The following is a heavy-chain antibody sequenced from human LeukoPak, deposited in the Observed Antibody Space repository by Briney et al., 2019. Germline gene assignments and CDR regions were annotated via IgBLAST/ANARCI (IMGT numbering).Heavy chain of an antibody. CDR2: IIPIFDTA. CDR1: GGTFSNYA. Sequence: SVKVSCKASGGTFSNYAISWVRQAPGQGLEWMGGIIPIFDTANYAQKFQGRVTITADESTTTAYMELSSLRSDDTAVYYCAAAPPPIAAAHGTYYYGMDVWGQGTTVTVSS. J-gene: IGHJ6*02. CDR3: AAAPPPIAAAHGTYYYGMDV. V-gene: IGHV1-69*01. D-gene: IGHD6-13*01.